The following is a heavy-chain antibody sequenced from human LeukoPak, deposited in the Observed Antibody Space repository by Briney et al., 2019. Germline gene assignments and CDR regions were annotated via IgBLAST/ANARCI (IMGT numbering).Heavy chain of an antibody. CDR3: VKDGPGQAPPHFHIIVVPAAPENWFDP. J-gene: IGHJ5*02. V-gene: IGHV1-69*04. CDR1: RGTFSSYA. Sequence: SVTVSCKASRGTFSSYAISWVRQAPGQGLAWMGRILPIFWIANLPQKFQGRVTITADKATSTDYMELISLGSENTAVYFYVKDGPGQAPPHFHIIVVPAAPENWFDPGGQGNVITVS. D-gene: IGHD2-2*01. CDR2: ILPIFWIA.